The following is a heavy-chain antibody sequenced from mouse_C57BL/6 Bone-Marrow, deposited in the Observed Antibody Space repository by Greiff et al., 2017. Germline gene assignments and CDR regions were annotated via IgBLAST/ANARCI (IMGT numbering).Heavy chain of an antibody. J-gene: IGHJ1*03. CDR1: GYTFTSYW. CDR3: AIDGFGIYYDYDGWYVDV. CDR2: IDPSDSYT. Sequence: QVQLQQPGAELVMPGASVKLSCKASGYTFTSYWMHWVKQRPGQGLEWIGEIDPSDSYTNYNQQFKGKSTLTVDKASSTAYMQLSSLTSEDSAVYYCAIDGFGIYYDYDGWYVDVWGTGTTVTVSS. D-gene: IGHD2-4*01. V-gene: IGHV1-69*01.